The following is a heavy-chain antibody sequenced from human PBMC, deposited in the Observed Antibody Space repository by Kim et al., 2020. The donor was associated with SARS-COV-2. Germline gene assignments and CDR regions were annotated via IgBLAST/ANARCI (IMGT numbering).Heavy chain of an antibody. CDR1: GFTFSSYG. Sequence: GGSLRLSCAASGFTFSSYGMHWVRQAPGKGLEWVAVISYDGSNKYYADSVKGRFTISRDNSKNTLYLQMNSLRAEDTAVYYCAKDNHDYWGQGTLVTVSS. J-gene: IGHJ4*02. V-gene: IGHV3-30*18. CDR3: AKDNHDY. CDR2: ISYDGSNK.